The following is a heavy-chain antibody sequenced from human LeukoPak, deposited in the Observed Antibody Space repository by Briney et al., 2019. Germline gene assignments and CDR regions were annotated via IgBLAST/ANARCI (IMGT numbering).Heavy chain of an antibody. V-gene: IGHV3-48*03. J-gene: IGHJ4*02. D-gene: IGHD4-17*01. CDR1: GFPFSSYE. Sequence: PGGSPRLSCAGSGFPFSSYEMNWLRRAPGKGLEWVSHIDSSGITTYYGDSVKGRFTISRDNAKNSIYLQMDSLRVEDTAIYYCARDSVGDLLDYWGQGTPVTVSS. CDR3: ARDSVGDLLDY. CDR2: IDSSGITT.